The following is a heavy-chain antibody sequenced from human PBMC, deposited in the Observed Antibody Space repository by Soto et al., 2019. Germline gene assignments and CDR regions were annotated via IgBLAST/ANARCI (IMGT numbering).Heavy chain of an antibody. CDR1: CPPIPSHY. CDR2: IYYSGST. D-gene: IGHD6-13*01. Sequence: SGTLTLTCALDCPPIPSHYWSWIRQPPGKGLEWIGYIYYSGSTNYNPSLKSRVTISVDTSKNQFSLKLSSVTAADTAVYYCARRYSSAFDIWGQGTMVS. V-gene: IGHV4-59*08. J-gene: IGHJ3*02. CDR3: ARRYSSAFDI.